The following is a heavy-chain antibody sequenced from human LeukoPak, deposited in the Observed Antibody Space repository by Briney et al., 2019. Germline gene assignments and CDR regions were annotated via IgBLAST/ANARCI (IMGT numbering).Heavy chain of an antibody. Sequence: SETLSLTCAVYGGSFSGDFWSWIRQSPGKGLEWIGEINHGGSTTYNPSLQSRVTMSVDTSTNQISLKMTSVTAADTAVYYCARDFVAIAAAGTWGVFDYWGQGTLVTVSS. V-gene: IGHV4-34*01. CDR2: INHGGST. D-gene: IGHD6-13*01. CDR3: ARDFVAIAAAGTWGVFDY. CDR1: GGSFSGDF. J-gene: IGHJ4*02.